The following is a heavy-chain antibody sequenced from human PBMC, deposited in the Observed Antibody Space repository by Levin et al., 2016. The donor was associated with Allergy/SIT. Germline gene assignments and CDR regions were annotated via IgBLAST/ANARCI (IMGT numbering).Heavy chain of an antibody. CDR3: ARRAAYYDSSGYYYGWYFDL. J-gene: IGHJ2*01. Sequence: RQAPGKGLEWVSYISSSGSTIYYADSVKGRFTISRDNAKNSLYLQMNSLRAEDTAVYYCARRAAYYDSSGYYYGWYFDLWGRGTLVTVSS. V-gene: IGHV3-11*01. D-gene: IGHD3-22*01. CDR2: ISSSGSTI.